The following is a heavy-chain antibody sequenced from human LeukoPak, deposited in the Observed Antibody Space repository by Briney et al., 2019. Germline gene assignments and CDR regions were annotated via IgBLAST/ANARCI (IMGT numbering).Heavy chain of an antibody. CDR1: GYTFTNYA. V-gene: IGHV1-18*01. CDR3: ARENSTTDAFDI. Sequence: PLASVKVSCKASGYTFTNYAVNWVRQAPGQGLEWMGWISAYNGNTNYAQKLQGRVTMTTDTSTSTAYMELRSLRSDDTAVYYCARENSTTDAFDIWGQGTMVTVSS. J-gene: IGHJ3*02. D-gene: IGHD4-17*01. CDR2: ISAYNGNT.